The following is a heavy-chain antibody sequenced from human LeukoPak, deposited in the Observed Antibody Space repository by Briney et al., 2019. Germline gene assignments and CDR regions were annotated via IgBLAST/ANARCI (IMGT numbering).Heavy chain of an antibody. CDR3: ARALASGYYYYYMDV. CDR2: ISAYNGNT. Sequence: ASVKVSCKASGYTFTSYGISWVRQAPGQGLEWMGWISAYNGNTNYAQKLQGRVTMTRDTSITTAYMDLSILRSDDSAVYYCARALASGYYYYYMDVWGRGTTVTVSS. D-gene: IGHD6-13*01. V-gene: IGHV1-18*01. J-gene: IGHJ6*03. CDR1: GYTFTSYG.